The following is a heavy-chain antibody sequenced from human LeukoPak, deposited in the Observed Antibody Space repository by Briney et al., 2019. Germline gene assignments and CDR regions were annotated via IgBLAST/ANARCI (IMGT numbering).Heavy chain of an antibody. CDR1: GFTFSDYS. J-gene: IGHJ4*02. V-gene: IGHV3-11*04. Sequence: AGGSLRLSCAASGFTFSDYSMSWIRQAPGKGLEWISYISSSGSTIYYADSVKGRFTISRDNTKNSLYLQMNGLRAEDTAVYYCARTRSSGCLTFDYWGQGILVTVSS. D-gene: IGHD3-22*01. CDR2: ISSSGSTI. CDR3: ARTRSSGCLTFDY.